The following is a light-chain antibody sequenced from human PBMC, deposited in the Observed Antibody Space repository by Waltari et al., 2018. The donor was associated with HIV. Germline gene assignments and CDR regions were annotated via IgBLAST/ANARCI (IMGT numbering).Light chain of an antibody. Sequence: DIVITQSPSSLPGSLGQGGTTNCPFNPSILYSSDNRNYLAWYQQKPRQPPRLLISWASTRESGVPDRFSGSGSGTDFALTISRLQAEDVAVYHCQQYLRSPPTFGGGTKVEIK. CDR1: PSILYSSDNRNY. CDR3: QQYLRSPPT. CDR2: WAS. V-gene: IGKV4-1*01. J-gene: IGKJ4*01.